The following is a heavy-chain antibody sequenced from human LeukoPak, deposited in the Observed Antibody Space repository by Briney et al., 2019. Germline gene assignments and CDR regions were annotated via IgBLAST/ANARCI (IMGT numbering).Heavy chain of an antibody. CDR2: IYYSGST. Sequence: SETLSLTCTVSGGSSSSSSYYWGWIRQPPGKGVEWIGSIYYSGSTCYNPSLKSRVTISVDTSKNQFSLKLSSVTAADTAVYYCARPTIYYYGSGGYAFDIWGQGTMVTVSS. D-gene: IGHD3-10*01. V-gene: IGHV4-39*01. CDR1: GGSSSSSSYY. CDR3: ARPTIYYYGSGGYAFDI. J-gene: IGHJ3*02.